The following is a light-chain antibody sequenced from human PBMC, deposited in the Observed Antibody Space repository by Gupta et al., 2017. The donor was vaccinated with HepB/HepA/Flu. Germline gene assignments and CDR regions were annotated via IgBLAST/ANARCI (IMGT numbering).Light chain of an antibody. CDR2: ETS. Sequence: DIVLTQSPATLSLSPGERATLSCRASQSVSRYLAWYQQRPGQAPRLLIYETSKRATDIPARFSGSGSGTDCTLTISSLEPEDFAVYYCQQRSNWQSFTLGPGTTVDIK. CDR1: QSVSRY. CDR3: QQRSNWQSFT. V-gene: IGKV3-11*01. J-gene: IGKJ3*01.